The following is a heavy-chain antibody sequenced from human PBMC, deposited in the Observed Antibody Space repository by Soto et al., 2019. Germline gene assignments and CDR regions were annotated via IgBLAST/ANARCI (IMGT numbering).Heavy chain of an antibody. CDR3: ARHRTYGDYGNFDY. D-gene: IGHD4-17*01. CDR2: IYYSGST. J-gene: IGHJ4*02. Sequence: PSDTLSLTCTVSGGSISSYYWSWIRQPPGKGLEWIGYIYYSGSTNYNPSLKSRVTISVDTSKNQFSLKLSSVTAADTAVYYCARHRTYGDYGNFDYWGQGTLVTVSS. CDR1: GGSISSYY. V-gene: IGHV4-59*08.